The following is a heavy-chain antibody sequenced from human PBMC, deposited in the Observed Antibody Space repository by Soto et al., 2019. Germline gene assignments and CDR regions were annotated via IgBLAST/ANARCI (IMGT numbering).Heavy chain of an antibody. CDR1: GYSFTSYG. D-gene: IGHD3-22*01. CDR2: ISAYNGNT. J-gene: IGHJ4*02. Sequence: ASVKVSCKASGYSFTSYGISWVRHAPGQGLEWMGWISAYNGNTNYAQKLQGRVTMTTDTSTSTAYMELRSLRAEDTAVYDCAKEWVYDSSGWSFDYWGQGTLVTVSS. V-gene: IGHV1-18*01. CDR3: AKEWVYDSSGWSFDY.